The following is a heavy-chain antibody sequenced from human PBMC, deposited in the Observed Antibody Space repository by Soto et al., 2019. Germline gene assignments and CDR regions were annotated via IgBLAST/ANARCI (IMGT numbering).Heavy chain of an antibody. J-gene: IGHJ2*01. CDR3: ARLAASSGYYHDWYFDL. D-gene: IGHD3-22*01. CDR2: IIPIFGTA. V-gene: IGHV1-69*12. CDR1: GGTFSSYA. Sequence: QVQLVQSGAEVKKPGSSVKVSCKASGGTFSSYAISWVRQAPGQGLEWMGGIIPIFGTANYAQKFQGRVTTTADESTSTAYMELSSLRSEDTAVDYCARLAASSGYYHDWYFDLWGRGTLVTVSS.